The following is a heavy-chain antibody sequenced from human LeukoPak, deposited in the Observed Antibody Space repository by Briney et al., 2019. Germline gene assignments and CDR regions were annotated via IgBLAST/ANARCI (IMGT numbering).Heavy chain of an antibody. J-gene: IGHJ5*01. CDR2: INSDGSST. D-gene: IGHD1-14*01. Sequence: GGSLTLSCAASGFTFTSYWMHWVRQAPGNGLVWVSRINSDGSSTTYADSVKGRFTISRDNAKNTLYLQMHSLRAEDAAVYYCVRGRTSFDSWGQGTLVTVSS. CDR1: GFTFTSYW. CDR3: VRGRTSFDS. V-gene: IGHV3-74*01.